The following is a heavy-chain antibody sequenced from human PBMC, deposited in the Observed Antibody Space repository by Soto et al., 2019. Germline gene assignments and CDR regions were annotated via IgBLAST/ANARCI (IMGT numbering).Heavy chain of an antibody. J-gene: IGHJ4*02. CDR3: AHRQRTVYFDY. V-gene: IGHV2-5*02. Sequence: QITLKESGPTLVKPTQTLTLTCTFSGFSLSTSGVGVGWIRQPPGKALEWLALTYWDDDKRYSPSLKSRLTITKDTSKNQVVLSMTNMDPVDTATYYCAHRQRTVYFDYWGQGTLVTVSS. CDR1: GFSLSTSGVG. CDR2: TYWDDDK. D-gene: IGHD4-17*01.